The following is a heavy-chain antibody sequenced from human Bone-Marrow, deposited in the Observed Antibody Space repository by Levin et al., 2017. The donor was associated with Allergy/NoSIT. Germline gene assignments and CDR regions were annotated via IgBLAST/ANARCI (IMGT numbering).Heavy chain of an antibody. Sequence: SGGSLRLSCAASGFIFSTYSMNWVRQAPGKGLEWVSSIIFSSNEIYYADSIKGRFTISRDNAKNSLYLQMDSLRVDDTAVYYCAKGSGGVTMDYFDHWGQGTLVSVSA. D-gene: IGHD3-16*01. V-gene: IGHV3-21*01. CDR2: IIFSSNEI. CDR3: AKGSGGVTMDYFDH. CDR1: GFIFSTYS. J-gene: IGHJ4*02.